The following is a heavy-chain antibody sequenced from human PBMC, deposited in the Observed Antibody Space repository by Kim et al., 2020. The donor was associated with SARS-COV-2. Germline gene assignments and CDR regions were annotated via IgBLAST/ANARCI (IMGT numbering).Heavy chain of an antibody. D-gene: IGHD3-22*01. CDR1: GYSFTSYW. Sequence: GESLKISCKGSGYSFTSYWIGWVRQMPGKGLEWMGIIYPGDSDTRYSPSFQGQVTISADKSISTAYLQWSSLKASDTAMYYCARVLPFNVDPYYYDSSGYYGPFDYWGQGSLVSFSS. J-gene: IGHJ4*02. CDR2: IYPGDSDT. CDR3: ARVLPFNVDPYYYDSSGYYGPFDY. V-gene: IGHV5-51*01.